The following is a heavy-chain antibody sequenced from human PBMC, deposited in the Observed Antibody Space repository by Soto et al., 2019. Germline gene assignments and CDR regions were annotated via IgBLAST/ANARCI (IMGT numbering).Heavy chain of an antibody. CDR3: ARGLRDSGVLSVYYYYMDV. V-gene: IGHV1-2*04. J-gene: IGHJ6*03. Sequence: ASVTVSCKASGFTFTGYYMHWVRQAPGQGLEWMGWINPNSGGTNYAQKFQGWVTMTRDTSISTAYMELSRLRSDDTAVYYCARGLRDSGVLSVYYYYMDVWGKGTTVTVSS. CDR1: GFTFTGYY. CDR2: INPNSGGT. D-gene: IGHD3-10*01.